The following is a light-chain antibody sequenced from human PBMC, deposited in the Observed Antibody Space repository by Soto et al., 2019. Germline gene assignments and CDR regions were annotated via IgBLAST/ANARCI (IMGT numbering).Light chain of an antibody. J-gene: IGKJ5*01. CDR2: KAS. CDR1: QTISSW. V-gene: IGKV1-5*03. Sequence: DIQMTQSPSTLSGSVGDRVTITCRASQTISSWLAWYQQKPGKAPKLLIYKASTLKSGVPSRFSGSGSGTEFTLTISGLQSEDFGVYLCQQYNNRPPITFGQGTRLEIK. CDR3: QQYNNRPPIT.